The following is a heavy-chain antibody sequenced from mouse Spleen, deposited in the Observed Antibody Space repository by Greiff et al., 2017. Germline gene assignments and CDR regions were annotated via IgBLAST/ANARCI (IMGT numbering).Heavy chain of an antibody. CDR3: ARGPFAY. CDR1: GYTFTSYY. J-gene: IGHJ3*01. Sequence: VKLMESGPELVKPGASVRISCKASGYTFTSYYIHWVKQRPGQGLEWIGWIYPGNVNTKYNEKFKGKATLTADKSSSTAYMQLSSLTSEDSAVYFCARGPFAYWGQGTLVTVSA. V-gene: IGHV1S56*01. CDR2: IYPGNVNT.